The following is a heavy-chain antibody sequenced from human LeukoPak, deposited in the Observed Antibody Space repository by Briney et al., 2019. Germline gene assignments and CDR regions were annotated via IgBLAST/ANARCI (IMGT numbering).Heavy chain of an antibody. V-gene: IGHV3-30*02. D-gene: IGHD3-16*01. CDR1: GLTFSSFG. Sequence: GGSLRLSCAASGLTFSSFGMHWVRQAPGKGLEWVALIRFDGSNVYYADSVKGRFTISRDNSKNTLYLQMNSLRPEDTAAYYCAKGGYYFDFWGQGTLVTVSS. CDR3: AKGGYYFDF. CDR2: IRFDGSNV. J-gene: IGHJ4*02.